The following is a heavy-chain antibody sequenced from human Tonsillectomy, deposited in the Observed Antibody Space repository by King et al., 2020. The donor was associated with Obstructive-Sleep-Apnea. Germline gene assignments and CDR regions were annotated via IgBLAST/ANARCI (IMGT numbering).Heavy chain of an antibody. Sequence: VQLVESGGGLVQPGGSLRLSCAASGFTFSSYWMHWVRQSPGKGLLWVSRISSYGSVTTYADFVKGRFTVSRDDAKNSLYRQMNSLRADDTAVYYCVRAVAGFGDYWGQGTLVTVSS. J-gene: IGHJ4*02. CDR3: VRAVAGFGDY. D-gene: IGHD6-19*01. CDR2: ISSYGSVT. CDR1: GFTFSSYW. V-gene: IGHV3-74*01.